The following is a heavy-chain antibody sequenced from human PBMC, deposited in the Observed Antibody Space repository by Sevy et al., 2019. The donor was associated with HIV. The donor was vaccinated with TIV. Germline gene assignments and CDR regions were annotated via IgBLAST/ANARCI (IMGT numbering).Heavy chain of an antibody. Sequence: GGSLRLSCAASGFTFSSYWMSWVRQAPGKGLECVANIKQDGSEKYYVDSVKGRFTISRDNAKNSLYLKMNSLRAEDTAVYYCAKGGIAVAGTIGSWGQGTLVTVSS. CDR2: IKQDGSEK. D-gene: IGHD6-19*01. J-gene: IGHJ5*02. CDR3: AKGGIAVAGTIGS. CDR1: GFTFSSYW. V-gene: IGHV3-7*03.